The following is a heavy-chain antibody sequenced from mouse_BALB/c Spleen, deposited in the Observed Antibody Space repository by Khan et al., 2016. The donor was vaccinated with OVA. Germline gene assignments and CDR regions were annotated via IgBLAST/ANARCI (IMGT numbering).Heavy chain of an antibody. CDR3: EDLAYYYNGGGFAY. D-gene: IGHD1-1*02. CDR2: ISRGGSYT. V-gene: IGHV5-6*01. CDR1: GFTFSTYG. J-gene: IGHJ3*01. Sequence: VELVQSGGDLVKPGGSVKLSCAASGFTFSTYGMPWLRQTPDQRLEWVATISRGGSYTNYPHSVKGRFTISTDNAKNTPYLQLSSLKSEDTAMYYCEDLAYYYNGGGFAYWGQGTLVTVSA.